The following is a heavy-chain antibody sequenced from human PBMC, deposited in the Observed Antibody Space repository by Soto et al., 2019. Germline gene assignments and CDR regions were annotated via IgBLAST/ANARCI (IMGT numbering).Heavy chain of an antibody. CDR3: ARGWVNYGSGSYDV. CDR2: INSDGSGT. V-gene: IGHV3-74*01. Sequence: EVQLVESGGGLVQPGGSLRLSCAASEFTFSSYWMHWVRQAPGKGLMWVSRINSDGSGTSYADSVKGRFTISRDNAKNTLYLQMTSLRVEDTAVYYCARGWVNYGSGSYDVWGQGTTVTVSS. J-gene: IGHJ6*02. D-gene: IGHD3-10*01. CDR1: EFTFSSYW.